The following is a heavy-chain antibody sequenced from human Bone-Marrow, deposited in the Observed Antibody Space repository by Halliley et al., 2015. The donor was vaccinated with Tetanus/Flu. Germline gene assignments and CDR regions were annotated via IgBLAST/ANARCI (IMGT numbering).Heavy chain of an antibody. Sequence: WGGVIDGGDGPTYYADSVSGRFAIYRDNSKNTLYLQMNSLRVEVTAVDYCAAEGTLRGLDLDYWGQGTLVTVSS. D-gene: IGHD3-16*01. CDR3: AAEGTLRGLDLDY. V-gene: IGHV3-23*01. J-gene: IGHJ4*02. CDR2: IDGGDGPT.